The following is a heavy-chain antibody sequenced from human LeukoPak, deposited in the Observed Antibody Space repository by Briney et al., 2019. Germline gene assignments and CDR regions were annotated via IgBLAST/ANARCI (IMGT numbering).Heavy chain of an antibody. J-gene: IGHJ6*03. CDR3: ARLPFGADYYYYYMDV. CDR2: IYSGGST. Sequence: HSGGSLRLSCAASGFTVSSNYMSWVRQAPGKGLEWVSVIYSGGSTYYADSVKGRFTISRDNSKNTLYLQMNSLRAEDTAVYYCARLPFGADYYYYYMDVWGKGTTVTVSS. D-gene: IGHD3-10*01. CDR1: GFTVSSNY. V-gene: IGHV3-66*02.